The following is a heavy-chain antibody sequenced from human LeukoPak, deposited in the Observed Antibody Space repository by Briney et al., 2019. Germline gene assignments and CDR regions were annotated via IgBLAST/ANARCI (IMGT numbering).Heavy chain of an antibody. Sequence: KSGGSLRLSCAASGFTFSSYSMNWVRQAPGKGLEWVSSISSSSSYIYYADSVKGRFTISRDNAKNSLYLQMNSLRAEDTAVYYCARGKGRLGAPERGSFDYWGQGTLVTVS. V-gene: IGHV3-21*01. J-gene: IGHJ4*02. CDR3: ARGKGRLGAPERGSFDY. CDR2: ISSSSSYI. D-gene: IGHD1-26*01. CDR1: GFTFSSYS.